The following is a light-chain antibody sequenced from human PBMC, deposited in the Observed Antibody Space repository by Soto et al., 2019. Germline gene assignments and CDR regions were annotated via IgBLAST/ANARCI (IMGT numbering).Light chain of an antibody. CDR1: SSDVGGYNY. Sequence: QSALTQPPSASGSPGQSATISCTGTSSDVGGYNYVSWYQQHPGKAPKLMIYEVSQRPSGVPDRFSGSKSGYTASLTVSGLQAEDEADYYCSSYAGSNNLVFGGGTKLTVL. V-gene: IGLV2-8*01. CDR2: EVS. J-gene: IGLJ2*01. CDR3: SSYAGSNNLV.